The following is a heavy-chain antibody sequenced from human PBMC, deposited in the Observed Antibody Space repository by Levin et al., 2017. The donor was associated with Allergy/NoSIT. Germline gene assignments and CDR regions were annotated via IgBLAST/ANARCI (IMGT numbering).Heavy chain of an antibody. D-gene: IGHD6-25*01. Sequence: VASVKVSCKASGYTFTSYGISWVRQAPGQGLEWMGWISGYSGNTYYAENFQGRVTMTTDTSSSTAYMELRSLRSDDTAVYYCARDYSSVFDYWGQGTLVTVSS. CDR3: ARDYSSVFDY. CDR1: GYTFTSYG. J-gene: IGHJ4*02. V-gene: IGHV1-18*01. CDR2: ISGYSGNT.